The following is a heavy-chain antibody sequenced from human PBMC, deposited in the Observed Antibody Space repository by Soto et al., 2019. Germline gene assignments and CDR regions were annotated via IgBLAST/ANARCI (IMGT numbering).Heavy chain of an antibody. V-gene: IGHV1-46*03. Sequence: QVQLVQSGAEVKKPGASVKVSCKASGYTFISYYMHWVRQAPGQGLEWMGIINPSGGSTSYIQKVQGRVTMTRDTSTSTVYMELSSLRSEDTAVYYCARDLTSSNALDIWGQGTMVTVSS. CDR3: ARDLTSSNALDI. D-gene: IGHD3-9*01. CDR2: INPSGGST. CDR1: GYTFISYY. J-gene: IGHJ3*02.